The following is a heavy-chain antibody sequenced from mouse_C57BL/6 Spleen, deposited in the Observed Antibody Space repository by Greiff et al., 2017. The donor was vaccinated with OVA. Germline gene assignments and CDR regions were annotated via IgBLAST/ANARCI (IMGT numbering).Heavy chain of an antibody. J-gene: IGHJ4*01. D-gene: IGHD4-1*01. CDR3: ARRTGFDAMDY. CDR1: GYTFTSYW. V-gene: IGHV1-64*01. Sequence: QVQLQQPGAELVKPGASVKLSCKASGYTFTSYWMHWVKQRPGQGLEWIGMIHPNSGSTNYNEKFKSKATLTVDKSSSTAYMQLSSLTSEDSAVYYCARRTGFDAMDYWGQGTSVTVSS. CDR2: IHPNSGST.